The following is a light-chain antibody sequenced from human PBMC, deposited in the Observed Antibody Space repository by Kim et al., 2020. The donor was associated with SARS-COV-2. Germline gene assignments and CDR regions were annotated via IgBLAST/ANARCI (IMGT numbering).Light chain of an antibody. CDR3: SSWTSSSTYV. J-gene: IGLJ1*01. CDR1: SSDVGGYKY. V-gene: IGLV2-14*03. CDR2: DVS. Sequence: QSALTQPASVSGSPGQSITISCTGTSSDVGGYKYVSWYQQHPGKAPKLLIYDVSNRPSGVSNRFSGSNSGNTASLTISGLQAEDEADYYCSSWTSSSTYVFGSGTKVTVL.